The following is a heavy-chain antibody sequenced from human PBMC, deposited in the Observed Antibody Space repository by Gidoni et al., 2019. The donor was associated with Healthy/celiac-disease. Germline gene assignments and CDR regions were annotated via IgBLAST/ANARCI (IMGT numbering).Heavy chain of an antibody. Sequence: EVQLVESGGGLVKPGGSLRLSCAASGFTFSSYSMNWVRQAPGKGLEWVSSISSSRSYIYYADSVKGRFTISRDNAKNSLYLQMNSLRAEDTAVYYCARDSSSPYYYYYYGMDVWGQGTTVTVSS. D-gene: IGHD6-13*01. J-gene: IGHJ6*02. CDR2: ISSSRSYI. CDR3: ARDSSSPYYYYYYGMDV. CDR1: GFTFSSYS. V-gene: IGHV3-21*01.